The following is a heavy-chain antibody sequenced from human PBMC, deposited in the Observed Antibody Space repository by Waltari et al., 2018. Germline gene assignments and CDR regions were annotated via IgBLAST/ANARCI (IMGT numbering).Heavy chain of an antibody. V-gene: IGHV3-23*01. Sequence: EVQLLESGGGLVQPGGSLRLSCAASGFTFSSYAMSWVRQAPGKGLEWVSAISGSGGSTYYADSVKGRFTISRDNYKNTLYLQMNSLRAEDTAVYYCAKDLEYSSSSGVRYFDYWGQGTLVTVSS. J-gene: IGHJ4*02. CDR1: GFTFSSYA. CDR3: AKDLEYSSSSGVRYFDY. D-gene: IGHD6-6*01. CDR2: ISGSGGST.